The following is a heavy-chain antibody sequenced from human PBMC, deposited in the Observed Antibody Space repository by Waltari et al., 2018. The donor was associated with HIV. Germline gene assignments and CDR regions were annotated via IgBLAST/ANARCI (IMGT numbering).Heavy chain of an antibody. CDR1: GGSISSGSYY. V-gene: IGHV4-61*02. D-gene: IGHD4-17*01. J-gene: IGHJ4*02. CDR3: AREGGDYRDY. CDR2: IYTSGST. Sequence: QVQLQESGPGLVKPSQTLSLTCTVSGGSISSGSYYWSWIRQPAGKGLEWIGRIYTSGSTNYNPSLRSRVTISVDTSKNQFSLKLSSVTAADTAVYYCAREGGDYRDYWGQGTLVTVSS.